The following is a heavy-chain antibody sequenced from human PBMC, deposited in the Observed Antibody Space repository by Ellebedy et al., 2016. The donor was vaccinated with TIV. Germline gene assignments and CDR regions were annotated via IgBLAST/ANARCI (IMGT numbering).Heavy chain of an antibody. J-gene: IGHJ4*02. CDR3: ARAVTTGGINVFDY. V-gene: IGHV1-69*05. CDR1: GGTFGTSI. CDR2: IIPIFAAT. Sequence: ASVKVSCKASGGTFGTSIINWVRQAPGQGLEWMGGIIPIFAATHYAQQFQGRVTVTRDTSTSTVYMELSSLRSDDTAVYYCARAVTTGGINVFDYWGQGTLVTVSS. D-gene: IGHD2-15*01.